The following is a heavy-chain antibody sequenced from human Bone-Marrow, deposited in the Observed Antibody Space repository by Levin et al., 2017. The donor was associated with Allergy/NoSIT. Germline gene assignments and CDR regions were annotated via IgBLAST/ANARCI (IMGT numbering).Heavy chain of an antibody. V-gene: IGHV3-30*04. Sequence: GESLKISCEASGFIFSSYAFHWVRQVPGKGLEWVALISNDGKKADYAESVRGRWTIARDNSKYTVDLQMHSLRPEDTAVYFCARVTLTKFLDVFDMWWQGTMLTVSS. D-gene: IGHD2-21*02. CDR3: ARVTLTKFLDVFDM. CDR1: GFIFSSYA. J-gene: IGHJ3*02. CDR2: ISNDGKKA.